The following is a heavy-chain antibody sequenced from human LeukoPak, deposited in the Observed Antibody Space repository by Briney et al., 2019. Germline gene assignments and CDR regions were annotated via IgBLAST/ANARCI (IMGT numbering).Heavy chain of an antibody. CDR3: AKDGPGRVVVSYYFDY. Sequence: GSLRLSCAASGFTFSSYAMSWVRQAPGKGLEWVSAISGSGGSTYYADSVKGRFTISRDNSKNTLYLQMNSLRAEDTAVYYCAKDGPGRVVVSYYFDYWGQGTLVTVSS. J-gene: IGHJ4*02. V-gene: IGHV3-23*01. CDR1: GFTFSSYA. D-gene: IGHD2-2*01. CDR2: ISGSGGST.